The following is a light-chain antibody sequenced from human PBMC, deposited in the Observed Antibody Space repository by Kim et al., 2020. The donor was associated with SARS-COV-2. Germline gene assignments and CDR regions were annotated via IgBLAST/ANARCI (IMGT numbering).Light chain of an antibody. J-gene: IGLJ2*01. CDR2: ANI. CDR1: SSNSGTGYA. Sequence: QRVTISCTGSSSNSGTGYAVHWYQQLPGTVPKLLIYANINRPSGVPDRFSATKSGTSASLAITGLQAEDEADYYCQSYDSGLIGWIFGGGTKLTVL. V-gene: IGLV1-40*01. CDR3: QSYDSGLIGWI.